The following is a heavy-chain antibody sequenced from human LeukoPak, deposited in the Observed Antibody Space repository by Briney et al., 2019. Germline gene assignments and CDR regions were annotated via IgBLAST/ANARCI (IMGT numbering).Heavy chain of an antibody. CDR2: INPNSGGT. CDR1: GYTFTGYY. Sequence: ASVKVSCKASGYTFTGYYMHWVRQAPGQGLEWMGRINPNSGGTNYAQKFQGRVTMTRDTSISTAYMDLSRLRPDDTAVYHCAREPLDSSSWSYYFDYWGQGTLVTVSS. CDR3: AREPLDSSSWSYYFDY. J-gene: IGHJ4*02. D-gene: IGHD6-13*01. V-gene: IGHV1-2*06.